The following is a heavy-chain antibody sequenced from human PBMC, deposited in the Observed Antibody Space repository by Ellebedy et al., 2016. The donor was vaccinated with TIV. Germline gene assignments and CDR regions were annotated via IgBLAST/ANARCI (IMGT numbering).Heavy chain of an antibody. CDR2: INPNSGGT. D-gene: IGHD6-13*01. CDR3: ARARPGIAYELFDY. V-gene: IGHV1-2*02. J-gene: IGHJ4*02. Sequence: AASVKVSCKASGYTFTSYYMHWVRQAPGQGLEWMGWINPNSGGTNYAQKFQGRDTMTRDTSISTAYMELSRLRSDDTAVYYCARARPGIAYELFDYWGQGTLVTVSS. CDR1: GYTFTSYY.